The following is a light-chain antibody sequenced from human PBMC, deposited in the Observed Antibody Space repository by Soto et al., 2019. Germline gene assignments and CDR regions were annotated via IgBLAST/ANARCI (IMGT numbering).Light chain of an antibody. CDR1: NSGSKS. V-gene: IGLV3-21*02. Sequence: SYELTQPPSVSVAPGQTARITCGGNNSGSKSVHWYQQKPGQAPGLVVYDDSDRPSGIPERFSGSNSGNTATLTISRVEAGDEGDYYCQVWDSSSDHVVFGGGTKVTVL. J-gene: IGLJ2*01. CDR2: DDS. CDR3: QVWDSSSDHVV.